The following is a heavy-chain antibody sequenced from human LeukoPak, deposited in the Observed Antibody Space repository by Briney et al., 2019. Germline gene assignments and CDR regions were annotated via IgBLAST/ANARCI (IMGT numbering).Heavy chain of an antibody. J-gene: IGHJ3*01. D-gene: IGHD3-10*02. CDR2: IWYDGSNE. V-gene: IGHV3-33*01. Sequence: QSGGSLRLSCAASGFTFSNSGMHWVRQAPGKGLERVAVIWYDGSNEYYADAVKGRFIISRDNSKNTVHLQMNSLRVEDTSVYYCAREISMFVNAFDLWGQGTLVAVSS. CDR1: GFTFSNSG. CDR3: AREISMFVNAFDL.